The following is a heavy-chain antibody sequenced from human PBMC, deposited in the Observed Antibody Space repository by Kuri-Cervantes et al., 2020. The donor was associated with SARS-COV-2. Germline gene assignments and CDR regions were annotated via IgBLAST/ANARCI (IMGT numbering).Heavy chain of an antibody. V-gene: IGHV3-23*01. CDR1: GFTFSSYA. Sequence: GGSLRLSCAASGFTFSSYAMSWVRQAPGKGLEWVSAISGSGGSTYYADSVKGRFTISRDNSKNTLYLQMNSLRAEDTAVYYCAKDPYDYQLLSYYFDYWGQGTLVTVSS. J-gene: IGHJ4*02. D-gene: IGHD2-2*01. CDR3: AKDPYDYQLLSYYFDY. CDR2: ISGSGGST.